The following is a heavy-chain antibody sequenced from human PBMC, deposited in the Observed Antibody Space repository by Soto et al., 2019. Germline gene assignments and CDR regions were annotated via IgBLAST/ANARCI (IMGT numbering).Heavy chain of an antibody. D-gene: IGHD1-1*01. Sequence: QVQVVQSGAEVKKPGASVKVSCKASGYSFSTYSMHWVRQAPGQGLEWMGWINGANGNTRYSQKFKDRVSISRDTPASTGDMELSSRRSEDTRVYYCARGKGMEENYYYHGMDVWGPGTRVIVS. J-gene: IGHJ6*02. CDR1: GYSFSTYS. V-gene: IGHV1-3*01. CDR3: ARGKGMEENYYYHGMDV. CDR2: INGANGNT.